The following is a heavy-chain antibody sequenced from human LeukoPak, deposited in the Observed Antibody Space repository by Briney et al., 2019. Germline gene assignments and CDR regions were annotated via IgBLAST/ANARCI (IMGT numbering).Heavy chain of an antibody. V-gene: IGHV3-15*01. D-gene: IGHD1-26*01. J-gene: IGHJ3*02. CDR3: TTEGGSYYGDAFDI. Sequence: KPGGSLRLSCAASGFTFSNAWMSWVRQAPGKGLEWVGRIKSKTDGGTTDYAAPVKGRFTISRDDSKNTLYLQMNSLKTEDTAVYYCTTEGGSYYGDAFDIWGQGTMVTVSS. CDR2: IKSKTDGGTT. CDR1: GFTFSNAW.